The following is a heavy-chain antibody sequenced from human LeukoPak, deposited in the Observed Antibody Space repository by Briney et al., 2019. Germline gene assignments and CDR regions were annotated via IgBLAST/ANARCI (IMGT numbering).Heavy chain of an antibody. D-gene: IGHD6-13*01. CDR3: ARDIAGRGYFDY. Sequence: PSQTLSLTCTVSGGSISSGGYYWSWIRQHPGKGLEWIGYIYYSGSTYYNPSLKSRVIISVDTSKNQFSLKLSSVTAADTAVYYCARDIAGRGYFDYWGQGTLDTVSS. J-gene: IGHJ4*02. V-gene: IGHV4-31*03. CDR2: IYYSGST. CDR1: GGSISSGGYY.